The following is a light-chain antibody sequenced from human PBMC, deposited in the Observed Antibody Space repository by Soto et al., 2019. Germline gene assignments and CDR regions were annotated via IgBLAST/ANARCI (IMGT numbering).Light chain of an antibody. V-gene: IGLV1-51*01. J-gene: IGLJ1*01. CDR3: GSWHSRGSGYV. CDR2: DDN. Sequence: QSVLTQPPSVSAAPGQKVTISCSGSSSNIGGNSVSWYQQLPGTAPKLLIYDDNKRPSGIPDRFSGSKSGTSATLGITGFQTGDEADYDCGSWHSRGSGYVFGTGTKVSVL. CDR1: SSNIGGNS.